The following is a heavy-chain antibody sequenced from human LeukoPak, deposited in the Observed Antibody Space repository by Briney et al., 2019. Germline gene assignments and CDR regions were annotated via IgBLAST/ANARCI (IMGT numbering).Heavy chain of an antibody. CDR3: AIREGGGYCSGGSCYSFESADC. J-gene: IGHJ4*02. CDR2: IIPILGIA. CDR1: GGTFSSYA. Sequence: ASVKVSCKASGGTFSSYAISWVRQAPGQGLEWMGRIIPILGIANYAQKFQGRVTITADKSTSTAYMELSSLRSEDTAVYYCAIREGGGYCSGGSCYSFESADCWGQRTLVTVSS. D-gene: IGHD2-15*01. V-gene: IGHV1-69*04.